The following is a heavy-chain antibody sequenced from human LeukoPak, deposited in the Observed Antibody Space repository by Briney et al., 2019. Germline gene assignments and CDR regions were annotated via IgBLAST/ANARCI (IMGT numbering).Heavy chain of an antibody. Sequence: PGGSLRLSCAASGFTFSTYAMTWVRQAPGNGLEWVSGISGSGASTYYADSVKGRFTISRDNSKNTLYLQMNSLRAEDTALYYCAKAIRQNRDLYDYWGQGTLVTVSS. J-gene: IGHJ4*02. V-gene: IGHV3-23*01. CDR2: ISGSGAST. CDR3: AKAIRQNRDLYDY. CDR1: GFTFSTYA. D-gene: IGHD1-14*01.